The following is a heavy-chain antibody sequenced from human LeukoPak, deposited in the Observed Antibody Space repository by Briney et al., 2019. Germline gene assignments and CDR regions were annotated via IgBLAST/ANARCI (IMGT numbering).Heavy chain of an antibody. Sequence: SETLSLTCTVSGGSISSYYWSWIRQPPGKGLRWIGYIYYGGSTNYNPSLKSRVTVSVDSSKNQFSLRLTSVTAADTALYYCARGSNSSGGRRFDYGGQGILVTVSS. CDR1: GGSISSYY. CDR2: IYYGGST. CDR3: ARGSNSSGGRRFDY. V-gene: IGHV4-59*01. J-gene: IGHJ4*02. D-gene: IGHD6-19*01.